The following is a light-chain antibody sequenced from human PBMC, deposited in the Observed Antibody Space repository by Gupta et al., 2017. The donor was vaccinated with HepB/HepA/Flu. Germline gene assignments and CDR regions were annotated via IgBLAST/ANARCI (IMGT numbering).Light chain of an antibody. CDR2: AAS. V-gene: IGKV1-39*01. J-gene: IGKJ1*01. Sequence: DIQMTQSPSSLSASVGDRVTITCRASQSISSYLNWYQQKPGKAPKLLIYAASSLQSGAPSRFSGSGSGKDVTLTISSRQPEDFAAYYCHQSYSNPPWTFGQGTKVEIK. CDR3: HQSYSNPPWT. CDR1: QSISSY.